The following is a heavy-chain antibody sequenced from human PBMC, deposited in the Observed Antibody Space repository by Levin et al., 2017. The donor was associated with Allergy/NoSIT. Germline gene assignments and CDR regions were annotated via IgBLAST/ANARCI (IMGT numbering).Heavy chain of an antibody. CDR1: AFAVSSNY. Sequence: GGSLRLSCAASAFAVSSNYMSWVRQAPGKGLDWVSVIYSDGTTYYADSVKGRFTISRDNSKNTLFLQMNSLRADDTAVYYCARSDLGGDWYSLNMWGQGTMVIVSS. D-gene: IGHD2-21*02. CDR3: ARSDLGGDWYSLNM. J-gene: IGHJ3*02. V-gene: IGHV3-53*01. CDR2: IYSDGTT.